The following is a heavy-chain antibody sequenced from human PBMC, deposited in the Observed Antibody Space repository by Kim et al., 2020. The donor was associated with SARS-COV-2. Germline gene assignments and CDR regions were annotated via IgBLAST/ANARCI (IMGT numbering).Heavy chain of an antibody. J-gene: IGHJ4*02. CDR3: ARDPYYYDSSGYYPFDY. CDR1: GFTFSSYS. V-gene: IGHV3-21*01. D-gene: IGHD3-22*01. CDR2: ISSSSSYI. Sequence: GGSLRLSCAASGFTFSSYSMNWVRQAPGKGLEWVSSISSSSSYIYYADSVKGRFTISRDNAKNSLYLQMNSLRAEDTAVYYCARDPYYYDSSGYYPFDYWGQGTLVTVSS.